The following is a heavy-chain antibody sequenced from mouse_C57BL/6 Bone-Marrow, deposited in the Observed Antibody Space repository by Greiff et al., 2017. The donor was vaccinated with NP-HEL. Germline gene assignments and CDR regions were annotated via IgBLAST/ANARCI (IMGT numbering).Heavy chain of an antibody. CDR3: ARSTDYYGSRKAMDY. J-gene: IGHJ4*01. CDR1: GFSLTSYA. Sequence: VKLQQSGPGLVAPSQSLSITCTVSGFSLTSYAISWVRQPPGKGLEWLGVIWTGGGTNYNSALKSRLSISKDNSKSQVFLKMNSLQTDDTARYYCARSTDYYGSRKAMDYWGQGTSVTVSS. CDR2: IWTGGGT. D-gene: IGHD1-1*01. V-gene: IGHV2-9-1*01.